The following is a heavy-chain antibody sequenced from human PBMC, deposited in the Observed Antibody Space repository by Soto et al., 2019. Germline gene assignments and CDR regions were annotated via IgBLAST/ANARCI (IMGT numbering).Heavy chain of an antibody. Sequence: GGSLRLSCAASGFTFSSYAMSWVRQAPGKGLEWVSAISGSGGSTYYADSVKRRSTTPRDNSKNTLYQQMNSLSAEDTAVYYCAKDLVRHSVVAPIDYWGQGTLVTVSS. CDR3: AKDLVRHSVVAPIDY. J-gene: IGHJ4*02. CDR2: ISGSGGST. CDR1: GFTFSSYA. D-gene: IGHD3-10*01. V-gene: IGHV3-23*01.